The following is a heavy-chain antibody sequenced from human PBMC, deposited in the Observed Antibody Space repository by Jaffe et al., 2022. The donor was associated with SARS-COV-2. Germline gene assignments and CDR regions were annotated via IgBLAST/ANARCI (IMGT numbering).Heavy chain of an antibody. V-gene: IGHV3-48*02. D-gene: IGHD2-2*01. CDR3: ARGGGSSTPETYGMDV. J-gene: IGHJ6*02. CDR1: GFTFSSYS. CDR2: ISSSSSTI. Sequence: EVQLVESGGGLVQPGGSLRLSCAASGFTFSSYSMNWVRQAPGKGLEWVSYISSSSSTIYYADSVKGRFTISRDNAKNSLYLQMNSLRDEDTAVYYCARGGGSSTPETYGMDVWGQGTTVTVSS.